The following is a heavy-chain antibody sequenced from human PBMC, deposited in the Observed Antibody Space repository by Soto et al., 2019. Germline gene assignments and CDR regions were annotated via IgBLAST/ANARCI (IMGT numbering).Heavy chain of an antibody. V-gene: IGHV1-18*01. Sequence: QVQLVQSGAEVKKPGASVKVSCKASGYTFTSYGISWVRQAPGQGLEWMGWISAYNGNTNYAQKLQGRVTMTTDTSTSTAYMELRSLRSDDTAVYYCARQGYCSSTSCYKTWYYYYYGMDVWGHGTTVTVSS. CDR1: GYTFTSYG. CDR3: ARQGYCSSTSCYKTWYYYYYGMDV. CDR2: ISAYNGNT. J-gene: IGHJ6*02. D-gene: IGHD2-2*02.